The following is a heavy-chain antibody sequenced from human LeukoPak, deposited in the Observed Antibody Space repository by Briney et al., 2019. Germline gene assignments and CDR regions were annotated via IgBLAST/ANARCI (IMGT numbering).Heavy chain of an antibody. J-gene: IGHJ3*02. CDR2: IIPIHGIA. D-gene: IGHD3-22*01. CDR3: AVAHYYDSRTRAFDI. CDR1: GGTFSSYA. Sequence: GASAKVSCKASGGTFSSYAISWVRQAPGQGLEWMGRIIPIHGIANYAQKFQGRVTITADKSTSTAYMELSSLRSEDTAVYYCAVAHYYDSRTRAFDIWGQGTMVTVSS. V-gene: IGHV1-69*04.